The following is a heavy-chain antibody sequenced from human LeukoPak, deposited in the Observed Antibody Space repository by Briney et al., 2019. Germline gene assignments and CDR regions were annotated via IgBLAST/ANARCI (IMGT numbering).Heavy chain of an antibody. J-gene: IGHJ4*02. CDR2: IRYDGSNK. D-gene: IGHD2-2*01. V-gene: IGHV3-30*02. CDR1: GFTFSSYG. Sequence: AGGSLRLSCAASGFTFSSYGMHWVRQAPGKGLEWVAFIRYDGSNKYYADSVKGRFTISRDNSKNTLYLQMNSLRAEDTAVYYCAKGRSIVVVPAATHFDYWGQGTLVTVSS. CDR3: AKGRSIVVVPAATHFDY.